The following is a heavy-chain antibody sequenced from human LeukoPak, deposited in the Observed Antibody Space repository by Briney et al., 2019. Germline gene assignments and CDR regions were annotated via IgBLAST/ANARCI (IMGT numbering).Heavy chain of an antibody. D-gene: IGHD5-12*01. Sequence: PGGSLRLSCTASRFYFSTYDMNWVRQVPGKGLEWISYIDSSGSTTYYAGSVQGRFTISRDNAKDSLYLQMKSLRVEDTAFYYCASVHVGSGYDRPFDYWGQGTLVTVSS. CDR3: ASVHVGSGYDRPFDY. V-gene: IGHV3-48*03. CDR2: IDSSGSTT. J-gene: IGHJ4*02. CDR1: RFYFSTYD.